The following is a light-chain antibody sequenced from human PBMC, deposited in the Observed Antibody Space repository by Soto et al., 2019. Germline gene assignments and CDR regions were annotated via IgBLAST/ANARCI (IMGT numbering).Light chain of an antibody. CDR3: ETWDSNTRV. J-gene: IGLJ3*02. CDR1: SGHSSYS. CDR2: LEGSGSY. Sequence: QLVLTQSSSASASLGSSFKLTCTLSSGHSSYSIAWHQQQPGKAPRYLMKLEGSGSYNKGSGVPDRFSGSSSGADRYLTISNLQFEDEADYYCETWDSNTRVFGGGTTLTVL. V-gene: IGLV4-60*02.